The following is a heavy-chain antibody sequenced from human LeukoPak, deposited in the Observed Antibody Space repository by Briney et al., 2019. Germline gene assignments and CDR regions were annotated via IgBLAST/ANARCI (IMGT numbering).Heavy chain of an antibody. J-gene: IGHJ4*02. CDR2: IYYSGST. Sequence: SETLSLTCTVSGGSISSYYWSWIRQPPGKGLEWIGYIYYSGSTNYNPSLKSRVTISVDTSKNQFSLKLSPVTAADTAVYYCARGMGIAVAGPYFDYWGQGTLVTVSS. V-gene: IGHV4-59*01. CDR1: GGSISSYY. D-gene: IGHD6-19*01. CDR3: ARGMGIAVAGPYFDY.